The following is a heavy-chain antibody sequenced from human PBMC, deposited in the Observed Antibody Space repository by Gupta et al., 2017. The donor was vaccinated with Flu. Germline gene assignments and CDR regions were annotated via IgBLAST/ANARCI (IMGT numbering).Heavy chain of an antibody. V-gene: IGHV3-23*01. CDR2: ISFSGNHT. CDR1: GFTFSNFA. J-gene: IGHJ5*02. D-gene: IGHD1-26*01. Sequence: EEQLLESGGGLVQPGGSLRLSCVASGFTFSNFAMNWVRQAPGKGLEWVAAISFSGNHTYYADSVKGRFTISRDNLKNTVYVQMNSLRADDTAVYYCAKGTGQYTGSYGRFDPWGQGTLVTVSS. CDR3: AKGTGQYTGSYGRFDP.